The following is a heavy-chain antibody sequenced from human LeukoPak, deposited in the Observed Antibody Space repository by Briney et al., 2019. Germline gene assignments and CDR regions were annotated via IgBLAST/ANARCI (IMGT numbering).Heavy chain of an antibody. Sequence: GGSLRLSCAASGFTFSSYGMHWVRQAPGKGLEWVAVISYDGSNKYYADSVKGRFTISRDNSKNTLYLQMNSLRAEDTAVYYCAKEFYRQWLPYFDYWGQGTLVTVSS. CDR2: ISYDGSNK. J-gene: IGHJ4*02. D-gene: IGHD6-19*01. CDR3: AKEFYRQWLPYFDY. CDR1: GFTFSSYG. V-gene: IGHV3-30*18.